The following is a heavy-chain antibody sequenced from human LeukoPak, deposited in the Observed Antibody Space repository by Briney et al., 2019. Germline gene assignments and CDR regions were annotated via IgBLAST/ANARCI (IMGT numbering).Heavy chain of an antibody. Sequence: KPGGSLRLSCAASGFTFDDYGMSWVRQAPGKGLEWVSSISSSSSYIYYADSVKGRFTISRDNAKNSLYLQMNSLRAEDTAVYYCARDLGYDSSGYPGGYFDYWGQGTLVTVSS. D-gene: IGHD3-22*01. J-gene: IGHJ4*02. CDR1: GFTFDDYG. CDR3: ARDLGYDSSGYPGGYFDY. V-gene: IGHV3-21*01. CDR2: ISSSSSYI.